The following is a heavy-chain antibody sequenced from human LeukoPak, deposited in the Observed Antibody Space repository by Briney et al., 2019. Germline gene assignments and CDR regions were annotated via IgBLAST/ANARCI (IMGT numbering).Heavy chain of an antibody. CDR1: GGSFSDYY. CDR3: ARVRYSYGYNYCYYYMDV. J-gene: IGHJ6*03. Sequence: PSETLSLTCAVYGGSFSDYYWSWIRQPPGKGLEWIGEINHSGSTNYNPSLKSRVTISVDTSKNQFSLKLSSVTAADTAVYYCARVRYSYGYNYCYYYMDVWGKGTTVTVSS. V-gene: IGHV4-34*01. CDR2: INHSGST. D-gene: IGHD5-18*01.